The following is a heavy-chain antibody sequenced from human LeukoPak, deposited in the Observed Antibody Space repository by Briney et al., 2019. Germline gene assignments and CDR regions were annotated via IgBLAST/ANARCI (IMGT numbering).Heavy chain of an antibody. J-gene: IGHJ4*02. CDR2: ISSSSSYI. Sequence: PGGSLRLSCAASGFTFSNYNMNWVRQAPGKGLEWVSSISSSSSYIYYADSMKGRFTISRDNAKISLYLQMNSLRVEDTAAYYCARASYYDSSAYYYAFDYWGQGTLVTVSS. D-gene: IGHD3-22*01. V-gene: IGHV3-21*01. CDR3: ARASYYDSSAYYYAFDY. CDR1: GFTFSNYN.